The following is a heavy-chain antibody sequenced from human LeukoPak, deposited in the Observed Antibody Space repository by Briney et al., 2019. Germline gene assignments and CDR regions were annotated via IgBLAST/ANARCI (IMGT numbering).Heavy chain of an antibody. CDR1: GWSFSSYY. D-gene: IGHD2-15*01. J-gene: IGHJ6*03. V-gene: IGHV4-34*01. CDR3: AGAPLPGTPYFYYYCMDV. Sequence: SETLSLTCAVYGWSFSSYYLSWFRQPPGKGLEWIGEINHSGSTNYNPSLKSRVTISVDTSKNQFSLKLRSVTAADTAVYYCAGAPLPGTPYFYYYCMDVWGKGTTVTVSS. CDR2: INHSGST.